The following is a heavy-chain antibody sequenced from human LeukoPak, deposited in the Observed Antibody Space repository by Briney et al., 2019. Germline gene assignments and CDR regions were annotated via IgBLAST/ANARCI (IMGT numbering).Heavy chain of an antibody. Sequence: ASVKVSCKVSGYTLTELSMHWVRQAPGKGLEWMGGFDPEDGETIYAQKFQGRVTMTEDTSTDTAYMELSSLRSEDTAVYYCATDFRYYDSSGYPYWGQGTLVTVSS. V-gene: IGHV1-24*01. CDR2: FDPEDGET. J-gene: IGHJ4*02. CDR1: GYTLTELS. CDR3: ATDFRYYDSSGYPY. D-gene: IGHD3-22*01.